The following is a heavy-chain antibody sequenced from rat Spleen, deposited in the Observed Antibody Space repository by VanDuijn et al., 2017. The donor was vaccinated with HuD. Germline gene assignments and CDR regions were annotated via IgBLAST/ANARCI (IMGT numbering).Heavy chain of an antibody. J-gene: IGHJ2*01. Sequence: EVQLVESGGGLVQPGRSLKLSCAASGFTFSNYGMHWIRQAPTKGLEWVASISTGGGNTYYRDSVKGRFTISRDNAKNTLYLQMDSLRSEDTATYYCARPLFTIATISPLDYWGQGVMVTVSS. D-gene: IGHD1-2*01. CDR3: ARPLFTIATISPLDY. CDR1: GFTFSNYG. V-gene: IGHV5S13*01. CDR2: ISTGGGNT.